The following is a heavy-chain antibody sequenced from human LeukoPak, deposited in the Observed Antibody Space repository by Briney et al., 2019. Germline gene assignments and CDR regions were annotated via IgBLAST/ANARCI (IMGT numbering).Heavy chain of an antibody. Sequence: ASVTVSCKASGYTFSSYDITWVRQAPGQGLEWMGWISGDTGDTNYAQNLQGRLTMTTDTSTSTGYMELRSLRSDDTAVYYCARHIAAAAKWLDPWGQGTLVSVSS. CDR1: GYTFSSYD. J-gene: IGHJ5*02. V-gene: IGHV1-18*01. CDR2: ISGDTGDT. CDR3: ARHIAAAAKWLDP. D-gene: IGHD6-13*01.